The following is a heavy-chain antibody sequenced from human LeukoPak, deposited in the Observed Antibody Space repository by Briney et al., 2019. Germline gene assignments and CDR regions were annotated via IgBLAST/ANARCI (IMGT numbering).Heavy chain of an antibody. V-gene: IGHV4-59*01. Sequence: PSETLSLTCTISGGSISSYYWSWIRQPPGKGLEWVGYIYYSGTTNYNPSLKSRVTISVDTSKNQFSLNMTSVTAADTAVYFCARSYYDYFDSWGQGSLVTASS. CDR2: IYYSGTT. J-gene: IGHJ4*02. CDR3: ARSYYDYFDS. D-gene: IGHD2/OR15-2a*01. CDR1: GGSISSYY.